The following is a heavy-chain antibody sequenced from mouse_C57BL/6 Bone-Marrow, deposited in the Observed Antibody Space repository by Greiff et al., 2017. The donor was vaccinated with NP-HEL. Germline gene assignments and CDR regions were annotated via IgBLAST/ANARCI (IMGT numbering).Heavy chain of an antibody. Sequence: VKLMESGPGLVAPSQSLSITCTVSGLSLTRYGVDWVRQSPGKGLEWLGVIWGVGSTNYNSALKSRHSISKDNSKSQVFLKMNSRQTDDTAMYYCASLGYPFPWGQGTSVTVSS. CDR3: ASLGYPFP. D-gene: IGHD3-2*02. V-gene: IGHV2-6*01. CDR2: IWGVGST. J-gene: IGHJ4*01. CDR1: GLSLTRYG.